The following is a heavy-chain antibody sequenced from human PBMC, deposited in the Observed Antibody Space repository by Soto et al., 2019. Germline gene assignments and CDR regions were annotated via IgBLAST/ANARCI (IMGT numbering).Heavy chain of an antibody. Sequence: SETLSLTCTVSGGSISSGGYYWSWIRQHPGKGLEWIGYIYYSGSTYYNPSLKSRVTISVDTSKNQFSLKLSSVTAADTAVYYCARGPGGSGYYYADFDYWGQGTLVTVSS. V-gene: IGHV4-31*03. CDR1: GGSISSGGYY. D-gene: IGHD3-22*01. J-gene: IGHJ4*02. CDR3: ARGPGGSGYYYADFDY. CDR2: IYYSGST.